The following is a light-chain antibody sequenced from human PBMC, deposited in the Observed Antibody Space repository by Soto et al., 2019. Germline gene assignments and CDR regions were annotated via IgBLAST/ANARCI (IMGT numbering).Light chain of an antibody. J-gene: IGKJ1*01. CDR3: QQYGSSTWT. Sequence: EIVMTQSPATLSVSPGGTATLSCRASQSVSSSLAWYQQTPGRAPRLLIYDASNRATGIPARFSGSGSGTDFTLTISSLEPEDFAVYYCQQYGSSTWTFGQGTKV. V-gene: IGKV3D-15*01. CDR2: DAS. CDR1: QSVSSS.